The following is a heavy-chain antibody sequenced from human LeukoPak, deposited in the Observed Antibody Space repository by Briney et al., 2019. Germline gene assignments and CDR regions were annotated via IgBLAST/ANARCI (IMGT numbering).Heavy chain of an antibody. CDR1: GFTFSSYW. CDR2: INSDGSST. D-gene: IGHD3-9*01. V-gene: IGHV3-74*01. CDR3: AREYYDILTGYYPDY. Sequence: GGSLRLSCAASGFTFSSYWMHWVRQAPGKGLVWVSRINSDGSSTSYADSVKGRFTISRDNAKNTLYLQMNRLRAEDTAVYYCAREYYDILTGYYPDYWGQGTLVTVSS. J-gene: IGHJ4*02.